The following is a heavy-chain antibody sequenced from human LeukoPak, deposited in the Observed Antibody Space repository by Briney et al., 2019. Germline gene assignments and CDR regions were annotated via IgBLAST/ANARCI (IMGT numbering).Heavy chain of an antibody. CDR3: ARVTALYYYMDV. CDR1: GYTFTSSG. Sequence: ASVKVSCKASGYTFTSSGISWVRQDPGQGLERMGWISAYKGNTNYAQKLQGRVTMTTDTSTSTVYMELRSLRSDDTAVYYCARVTALYYYMDVWGKGTTVTVSS. J-gene: IGHJ6*03. V-gene: IGHV1-18*01. CDR2: ISAYKGNT.